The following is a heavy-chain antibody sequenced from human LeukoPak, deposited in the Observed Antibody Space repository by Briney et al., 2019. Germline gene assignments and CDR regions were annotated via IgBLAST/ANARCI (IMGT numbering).Heavy chain of an antibody. D-gene: IGHD3-22*01. Sequence: GGSLRLSCAASGFTFSSYTMHWVRQAPGKGLEWVAVISYDGSNKYYADSVKGRFTISRDNSKNTLYLQMNSLRAEDTAVYYCARDNYYDSSGYLEYWGQGTLVTVSS. CDR2: ISYDGSNK. CDR3: ARDNYYDSSGYLEY. J-gene: IGHJ4*02. V-gene: IGHV3-30-3*01. CDR1: GFTFSSYT.